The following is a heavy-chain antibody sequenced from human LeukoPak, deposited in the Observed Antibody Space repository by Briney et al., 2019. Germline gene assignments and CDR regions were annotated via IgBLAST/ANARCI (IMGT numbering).Heavy chain of an antibody. CDR3: ARDSVGSTTYYAYWYFDL. D-gene: IGHD2/OR15-2a*01. CDR2: ISSSRSSI. Sequence: GGSLRLSCAASGFTFTTYSMNWVRQAPGKGLEWISSISSSRSSIYYADSVKGRFTISRDNAKNSLYLHMNGLRDEDTAVYYCARDSVGSTTYYAYWYFDLWGRGTLVTVSS. V-gene: IGHV3-48*02. CDR1: GFTFTTYS. J-gene: IGHJ2*01.